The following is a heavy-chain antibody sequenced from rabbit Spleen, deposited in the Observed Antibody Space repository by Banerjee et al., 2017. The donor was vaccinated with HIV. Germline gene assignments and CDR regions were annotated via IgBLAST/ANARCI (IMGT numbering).Heavy chain of an antibody. CDR1: GFSFSSSYY. J-gene: IGHJ4*01. D-gene: IGHD1-1*01. CDR2: IDPVFGST. V-gene: IGHV1S45*01. Sequence: QEQLVESGGGLVQPEGSLTLTCTASGFSFSSSYYMCWVRQPPGKGLEWIGYIDPVFGSTYYASWAKGRFIMSRTSSTKVTLQMTSLTAADTATYFCARDLVAVIGWNFNLWGQGTLVTVS. CDR3: ARDLVAVIGWNFNL.